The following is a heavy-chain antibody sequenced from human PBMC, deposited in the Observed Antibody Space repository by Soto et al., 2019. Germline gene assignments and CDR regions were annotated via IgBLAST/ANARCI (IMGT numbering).Heavy chain of an antibody. V-gene: IGHV1-46*01. CDR2: INPSGGST. J-gene: IGHJ4*02. CDR3: ARKLAAGDV. CDR1: GYTFTSYY. D-gene: IGHD6-13*01. Sequence: QVQLVQSGAEVKKPGASVKVSCKASGYTFTSYYVHWVRQAPGQGLEWMGIINPSGGSTNYAQKFQGRVTLTRDTSTSTDYMEVSSLKSEDTAIYYCARKLAAGDVWGQGTLVTVSS.